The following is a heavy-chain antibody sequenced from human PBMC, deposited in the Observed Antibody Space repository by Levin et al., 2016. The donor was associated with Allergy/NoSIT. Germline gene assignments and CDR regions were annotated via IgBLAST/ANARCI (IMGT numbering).Heavy chain of an antibody. CDR2: IKSKTDGGTT. CDR1: GFTFSNAW. V-gene: IGHV3-15*01. Sequence: GGSLRLSCAASGFTFSNAWMSWVRQAPGKGLEWVGRIKSKTDGGTTDYAAPVKGRFTISRDDSKNTLYLQMNSLKTEDTAVYYCTASLNYYDSSGFFDYWGQGTLVTVSS. D-gene: IGHD3-22*01. J-gene: IGHJ4*02. CDR3: TASLNYYDSSGFFDY.